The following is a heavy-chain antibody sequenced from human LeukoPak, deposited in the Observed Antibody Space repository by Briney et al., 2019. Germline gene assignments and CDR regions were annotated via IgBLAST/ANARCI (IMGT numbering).Heavy chain of an antibody. CDR3: AKALGGSGSNFDY. V-gene: IGHV3-23*01. D-gene: IGHD3-10*01. CDR1: GFTFSSYA. J-gene: IGHJ4*02. CDR2: ISGSGGST. Sequence: PGGSLRLSCAASGFTFSSYAMNWVRQAPGKGLEWVSTISGSGGSTYYADSVKGRFTTSRDNSKNTLYLQMNSLRAEDTAVYYYAKALGGSGSNFDYWGQGTLVTVSS.